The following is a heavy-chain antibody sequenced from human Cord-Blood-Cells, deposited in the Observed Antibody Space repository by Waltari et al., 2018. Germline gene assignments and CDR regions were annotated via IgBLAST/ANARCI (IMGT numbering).Heavy chain of an antibody. CDR2: INHSGST. V-gene: IGHV4-34*02. CDR3: ARGRVYCSSTSCYYYYGMDV. J-gene: IGHJ6*02. Sequence: QVQLQQWGAGLLKPSETLSLTCAVYGGSLSGYYWSWIRQPPGKGLEWIGEINHSGSTNDNPSLKCRVTRSVDPSKNQFSLKLCSGTAADTAVYYCARGRVYCSSTSCYYYYGMDVWGQVTTVTVSS. D-gene: IGHD2-2*01. CDR1: GGSLSGYY.